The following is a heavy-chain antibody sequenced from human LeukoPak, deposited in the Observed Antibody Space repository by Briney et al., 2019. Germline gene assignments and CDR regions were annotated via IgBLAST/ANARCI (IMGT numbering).Heavy chain of an antibody. Sequence: SETLSLTCAVYGGSFSGYYWSWIRQPPGKGLEWIGEINHSGSTNYNPSLKSRVTISVDTSENQFSLKLSSVTAADTAVYYCARARVGGYCSSTSCPFDYWGQGTLVTVSS. CDR2: INHSGST. D-gene: IGHD2-2*01. J-gene: IGHJ4*02. V-gene: IGHV4-34*01. CDR1: GGSFSGYY. CDR3: ARARVGGYCSSTSCPFDY.